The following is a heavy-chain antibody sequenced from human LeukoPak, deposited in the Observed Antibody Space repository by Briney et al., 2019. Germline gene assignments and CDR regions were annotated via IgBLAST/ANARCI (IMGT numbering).Heavy chain of an antibody. CDR1: GVSFSGYY. CDR3: ARERGQLAPFDP. D-gene: IGHD1-1*01. Sequence: SETLSLTCAVYGVSFSGYYWSWIRQPPGKGLEWIGEINHSGSTNYNPSLKSRVTIPVDTSKNQFSLKLSSVTAADTAVYYCARERGQLAPFDPWGRGTLVTVSS. CDR2: INHSGST. V-gene: IGHV4-34*01. J-gene: IGHJ5*02.